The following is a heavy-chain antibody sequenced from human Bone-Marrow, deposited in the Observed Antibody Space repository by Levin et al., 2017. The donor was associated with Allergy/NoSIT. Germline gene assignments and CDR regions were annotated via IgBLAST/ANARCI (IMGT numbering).Heavy chain of an antibody. J-gene: IGHJ4*02. Sequence: KAGESLKISCKGSGYSFTSYWIGWVRQMPGKGLEWMGIIYPGDSDTRYSPSFQGQVTISADKSISTAYLQWSSLKASDTAMYYCARHPQRRYCSGGSCYPYYWGQGTLVTVSS. V-gene: IGHV5-51*01. CDR2: IYPGDSDT. CDR1: GYSFTSYW. CDR3: ARHPQRRYCSGGSCYPYY. D-gene: IGHD2-15*01.